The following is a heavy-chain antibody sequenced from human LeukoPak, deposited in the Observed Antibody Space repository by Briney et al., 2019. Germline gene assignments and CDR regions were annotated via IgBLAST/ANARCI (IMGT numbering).Heavy chain of an antibody. CDR2: ISYDDGSDR. CDR3: ARQVGFCSDSTCYFDY. V-gene: IGHV3-30-3*01. J-gene: IGHJ4*02. Sequence: PGGSLRLSCAASGFTFSAYAMHWVRQAPGKGLEWVSVISYDDGSDRYYADSVKGRFTISRDNSKNIVFLQMSSLRADDTAIYYCARQVGFCSDSTCYFDYWGQGALVTVSS. CDR1: GFTFSAYA. D-gene: IGHD3-22*01.